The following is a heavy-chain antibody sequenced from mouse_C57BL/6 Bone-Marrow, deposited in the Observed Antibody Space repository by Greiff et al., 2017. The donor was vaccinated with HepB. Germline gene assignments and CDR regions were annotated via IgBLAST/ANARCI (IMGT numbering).Heavy chain of an antibody. Sequence: VQLQQSGAELVRPGASVKLSCTASGFHIKDYYMHWVKQRPEQGLEWIGRIDPEDGDTEYAPKFQGKATMTADTSSNTAYLQLSSLTSEDTAVYYCTTGPHYYSNYLDYWGQGTTLTVSS. CDR2: IDPEDGDT. D-gene: IGHD2-5*01. V-gene: IGHV14-1*01. J-gene: IGHJ2*01. CDR3: TTGPHYYSNYLDY. CDR1: GFHIKDYY.